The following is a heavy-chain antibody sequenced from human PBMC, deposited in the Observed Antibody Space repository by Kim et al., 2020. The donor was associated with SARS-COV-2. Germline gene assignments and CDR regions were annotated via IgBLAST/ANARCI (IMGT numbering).Heavy chain of an antibody. V-gene: IGHV1-69*13. CDR2: IIPIFGTA. CDR1: GGTFSSYA. D-gene: IGHD2-2*01. J-gene: IGHJ5*02. CDR3: AAPVVPAAMSWFDP. Sequence: SVKVSCKASGGTFSSYAIRWVRQAPGQGLEWMGGIIPIFGTANYAQKFQGRVTITADESTSTAYMELSSLRSEDTAVYYCAAPVVPAAMSWFDPWGQGTLVTVSS.